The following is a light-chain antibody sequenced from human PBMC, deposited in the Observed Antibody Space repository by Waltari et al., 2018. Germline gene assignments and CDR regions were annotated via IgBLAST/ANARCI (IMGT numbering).Light chain of an antibody. CDR1: QDITNE. Sequence: DIQMTQSPSSLSASVGDRVTITCRASQDITNELVWFQQRPGKAPKRLIYAASSLQSGVPSRFSGSGFGTEVTLTISSLQPEDFATYYCLQHNNYPRTFGQGTKVEIK. CDR3: LQHNNYPRT. V-gene: IGKV1-17*01. J-gene: IGKJ1*01. CDR2: AAS.